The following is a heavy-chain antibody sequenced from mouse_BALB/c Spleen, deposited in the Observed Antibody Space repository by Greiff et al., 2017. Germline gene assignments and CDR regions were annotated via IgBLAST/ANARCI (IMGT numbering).Heavy chain of an antibody. J-gene: IGHJ1*01. Sequence: EVKLMESGPELVKPGASVKISCKASGYSFTGYFMNWVMQSHGKSLEWIGRINPYNGDTFYNQKFKGKATLTVDKSSSTAHMELRSLASEDSAVYYCARGGGNYLHWYFDVWGAGTTVTVSS. D-gene: IGHD2-1*01. V-gene: IGHV1-20*02. CDR2: INPYNGDT. CDR3: ARGGGNYLHWYFDV. CDR1: GYSFTGYF.